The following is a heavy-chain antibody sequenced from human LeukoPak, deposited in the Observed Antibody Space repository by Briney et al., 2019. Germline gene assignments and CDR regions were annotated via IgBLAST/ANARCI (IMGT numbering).Heavy chain of an antibody. D-gene: IGHD3-22*01. Sequence: ASVTVSCTASGYTFTSYGITWVRQAPGQGLEWMGWISVYNGDTNYEQKLQGRVTMTTETSTSTAYMELRRLRSNDTAVYYCASNTGSDSSGYAYWGQGTLVTVSS. J-gene: IGHJ4*02. CDR2: ISVYNGDT. CDR3: ASNTGSDSSGYAY. CDR1: GYTFTSYG. V-gene: IGHV1-18*01.